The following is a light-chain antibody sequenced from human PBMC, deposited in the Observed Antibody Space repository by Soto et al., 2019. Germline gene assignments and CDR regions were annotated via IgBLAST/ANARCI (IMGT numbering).Light chain of an antibody. Sequence: QSVLTQPASVSGSPGQSITISCTGTSSDVGGYNYVSWYQQHPGKAPKLMIYEVSNRPSGVSNRFSGSKSGNTASLTIFGLQAEDEDDYYCNSHTSSSTRPYVFGTGTKVTV. CDR1: SSDVGGYNY. V-gene: IGLV2-14*01. CDR3: NSHTSSSTRPYV. CDR2: EVS. J-gene: IGLJ1*01.